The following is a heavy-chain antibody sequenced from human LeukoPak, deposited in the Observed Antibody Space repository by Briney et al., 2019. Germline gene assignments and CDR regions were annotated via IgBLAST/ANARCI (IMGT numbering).Heavy chain of an antibody. CDR1: GGSFSGYY. CDR3: ARRGYSSGKDI. D-gene: IGHD6-19*01. CDR2: INHSGST. V-gene: IGHV4-34*01. Sequence: SETLSLTCAVYGGSFSGYYWSWIRQPPGKGLEWIGEINHSGSTNYNPSLKSRVTISVDTSKNQFSLKLSSVTAADTAVYYCARRGYSSGKDIWGQGTMVTVSS. J-gene: IGHJ3*02.